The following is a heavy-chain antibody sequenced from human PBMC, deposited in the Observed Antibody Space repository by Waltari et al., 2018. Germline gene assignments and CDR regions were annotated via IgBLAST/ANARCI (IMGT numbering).Heavy chain of an antibody. CDR2: ISYDGSNK. D-gene: IGHD6-19*01. V-gene: IGHV3-30*18. J-gene: IGHJ4*02. CDR1: GFTFSSYG. CDR3: AKDRAVAGPVVPEDY. Sequence: QVQLVESGGGVVQPGRSLRLPWAASGFTFSSYGIPWVRKDPGKGLEWVAVISYDGSNKYYADSVKGRFTISRDNSKNTLYLQMNSLRAEDTAVYYCAKDRAVAGPVVPEDYWGQGTLVTVSS.